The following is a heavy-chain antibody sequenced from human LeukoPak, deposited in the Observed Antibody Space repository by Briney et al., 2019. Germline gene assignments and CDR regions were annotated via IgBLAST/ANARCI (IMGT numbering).Heavy chain of an antibody. D-gene: IGHD3-22*01. CDR1: GYTFTSYG. V-gene: IGHV1-69*13. J-gene: IGHJ5*02. CDR3: ARDSRDYYDSSGYVYNWFDP. Sequence: SVKVSCKASGYTFTSYGISWVRQAPGQGLEWMGGIIPIFGTANYAQKFQGRVTITADESTSTAYMELSSLRSEDTAVYYCARDSRDYYDSSGYVYNWFDPWGQGTLVTVSS. CDR2: IIPIFGTA.